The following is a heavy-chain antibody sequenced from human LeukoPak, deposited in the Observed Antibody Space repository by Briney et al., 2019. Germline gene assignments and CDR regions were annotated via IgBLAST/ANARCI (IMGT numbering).Heavy chain of an antibody. CDR2: IYHSGST. CDR3: ARAVYDSSGYYYYP. CDR1: GGSISSGGYS. V-gene: IGHV4-30-2*01. D-gene: IGHD3-22*01. J-gene: IGHJ5*02. Sequence: SETLSLTCAVSGGSISSGGYSWSWIRQPPGKGLEWTGYIYHSGSTYYNPSLKSRVTISVDRSKNQFSLKLSSVTAADTAVYYCARAVYDSSGYYYYPWGQGTLVTVSS.